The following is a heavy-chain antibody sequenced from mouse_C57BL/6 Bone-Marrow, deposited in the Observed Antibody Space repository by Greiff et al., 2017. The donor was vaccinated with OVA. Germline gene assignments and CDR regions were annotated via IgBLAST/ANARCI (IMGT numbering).Heavy chain of an antibody. Sequence: EVQLQQSGPELVKPGASVKISCKASGYTFTDYYMNWVKQSHGKSLEWIGDINPNNGGTSYNQKFKGKATLTVDKSSSTAYMELRSLTSEDSAVYYCARDNFFYYGSSLYYFDYWGQGTTLTVSS. D-gene: IGHD1-1*01. J-gene: IGHJ2*01. V-gene: IGHV1-26*01. CDR1: GYTFTDYY. CDR3: ARDNFFYYGSSLYYFDY. CDR2: INPNNGGT.